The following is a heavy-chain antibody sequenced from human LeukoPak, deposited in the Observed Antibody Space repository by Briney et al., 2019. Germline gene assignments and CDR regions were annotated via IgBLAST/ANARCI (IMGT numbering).Heavy chain of an antibody. J-gene: IGHJ6*02. CDR2: INPNSGGT. D-gene: IGHD5-12*01. Sequence: ASVKVSCKTSGYTFTGYHMHWVRQAPGQGLEWMGWINPNSGGTNYAQKFQGRVTMTRDTSISTAYMELSRLRSDDTAVYYCARPGAMATIINYYYGMDVWGQGTTVTVSS. V-gene: IGHV1-2*02. CDR3: ARPGAMATIINYYYGMDV. CDR1: GYTFTGYH.